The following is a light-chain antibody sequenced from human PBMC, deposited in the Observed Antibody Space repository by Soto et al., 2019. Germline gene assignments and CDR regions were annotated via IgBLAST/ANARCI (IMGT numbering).Light chain of an antibody. CDR3: QQYYRTPPT. CDR1: QSVLYSPNNKNS. Sequence: DTVLTQSPDSLAVSLGERATINCKSSQSVLYSPNNKNSLAWYQQKPGQPPKLFIYWASIRESGVPDRFSGSASGTDFTLTISSLQAEDVPVYYCQQYYRTPPTFGQGTKVEIK. V-gene: IGKV4-1*01. CDR2: WAS. J-gene: IGKJ1*01.